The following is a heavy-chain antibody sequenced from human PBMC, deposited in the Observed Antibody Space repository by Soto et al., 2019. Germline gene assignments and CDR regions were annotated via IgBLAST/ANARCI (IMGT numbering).Heavy chain of an antibody. Sequence: QVQLVQSGAEVKKPGSSVKVSCKASGGTFSSYTISWVRQAPGQGLEWMGRIIPILGIANYAQKFQGRVTITADKSTSTAYMELSSLRSEDTAVYYCAGPDGHNYESSAFDIWGQGTMVTVSS. J-gene: IGHJ3*02. CDR3: AGPDGHNYESSAFDI. D-gene: IGHD5-12*01. CDR2: IIPILGIA. CDR1: GGTFSSYT. V-gene: IGHV1-69*02.